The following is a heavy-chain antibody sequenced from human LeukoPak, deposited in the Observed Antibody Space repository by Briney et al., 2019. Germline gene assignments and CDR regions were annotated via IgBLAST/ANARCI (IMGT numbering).Heavy chain of an antibody. D-gene: IGHD2-21*02. CDR2: IWYDGSNK. J-gene: IGHJ3*02. CDR3: ARDLEAYCGGDCFNAFDI. Sequence: GGSLRLSCAASGFTFSSYGMHWVRQAPGKGLEWVAVIWYDGSNKYYADSVKGRFTISRDNSKNTLYLQMNSLRAEDTAVYYCARDLEAYCGGDCFNAFDIWGQGTMVTVSS. V-gene: IGHV3-33*01. CDR1: GFTFSSYG.